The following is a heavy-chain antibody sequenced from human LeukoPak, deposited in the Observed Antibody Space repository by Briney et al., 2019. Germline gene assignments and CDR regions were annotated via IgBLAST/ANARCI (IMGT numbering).Heavy chain of an antibody. V-gene: IGHV3-53*01. Sequence: GGSLRLSCAASGFTVSTHNMRWVRQAPGKGLEWVSVIYSGDTTYYADSVKGRFTISRDNSKNTLNLQMNSLRVEDTAVYYCARVPSSGWPIYWGQGTLVTVSS. D-gene: IGHD6-19*01. CDR3: ARVPSSGWPIY. J-gene: IGHJ4*02. CDR1: GFTVSTHN. CDR2: IYSGDTT.